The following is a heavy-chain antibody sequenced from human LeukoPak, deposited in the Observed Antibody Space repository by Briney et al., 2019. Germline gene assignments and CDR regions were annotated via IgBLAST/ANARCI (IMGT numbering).Heavy chain of an antibody. V-gene: IGHV1-2*02. J-gene: IGHJ4*02. CDR3: ARGSQLFDY. CDR2: INPNSGGT. CDR1: GYTFTGNY. Sequence: GASVKVSCKASGYTFTGNYMHWVRQAPGQGLELMGWINPNSGGTNYAQKFHGRVTNTRDTSISTTYMELSRLRSDDTAVYYCARGSQLFDYWGQGTLVTVSS. D-gene: IGHD1-1*01.